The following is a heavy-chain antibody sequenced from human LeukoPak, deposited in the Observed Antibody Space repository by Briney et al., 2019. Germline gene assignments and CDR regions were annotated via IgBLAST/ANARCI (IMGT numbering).Heavy chain of an antibody. V-gene: IGHV3-53*05. CDR3: ARDRRGSGTLLGGY. D-gene: IGHD3-10*01. CDR2: IYNGDMT. CDR1: GFTVSSNY. J-gene: IGHJ4*02. Sequence: GGSLRLSCAASGFTVSSNYMSWVRQAPGKGLEWLSVIYNGDMTYYADSVKGRFTISRDNSKNTLYLQMNSLRAEDTAVYYCARDRRGSGTLLGGYWGQGTLVTVSS.